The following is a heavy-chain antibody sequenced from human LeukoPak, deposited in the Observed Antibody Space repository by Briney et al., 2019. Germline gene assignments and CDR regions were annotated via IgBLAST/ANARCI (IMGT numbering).Heavy chain of an antibody. CDR3: ARDGDSSGWDFDY. D-gene: IGHD6-19*01. Sequence: GGSLRLSCAASGFTLSSYSMNWVRQAPGKGLEWVSSISIRSTYIYYADSVKGRFTISRGNAKNSLYLQMNSLRAEDTAVYYCARDGDSSGWDFDYWGQGTLVTVSS. J-gene: IGHJ4*02. CDR2: ISIRSTYI. CDR1: GFTLSSYS. V-gene: IGHV3-21*01.